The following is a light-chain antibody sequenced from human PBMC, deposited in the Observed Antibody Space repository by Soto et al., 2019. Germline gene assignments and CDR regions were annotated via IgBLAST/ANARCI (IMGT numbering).Light chain of an antibody. Sequence: QSALTQPPSASGSPGQSVSISCTGTSSDVGGYNYVSWYQQHPGKAPKLMIYDVTKRPSGVPDRFSGSKSGNTASLTVSGLQAEDEADYYCSSYAGRNNWVFGTGTKLTVL. J-gene: IGLJ1*01. CDR1: SSDVGGYNY. CDR3: SSYAGRNNWV. V-gene: IGLV2-8*01. CDR2: DVT.